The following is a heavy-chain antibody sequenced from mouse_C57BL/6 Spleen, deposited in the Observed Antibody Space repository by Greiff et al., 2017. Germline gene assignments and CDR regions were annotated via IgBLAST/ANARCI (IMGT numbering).Heavy chain of an antibody. CDR1: GYTFTSYW. CDR3: ARRDYDYESAMDY. J-gene: IGHJ4*01. Sequence: VQLQQPGAELVKPGASVKLSCKASGYTFTSYWMHWVKQRPGQGLEWIGMIHPNSGSTNYNEKFKSKATLTVDKSSSTAYMQLSSLTSEDSAVYYCARRDYDYESAMDYWGQGTSVTVSS. CDR2: IHPNSGST. V-gene: IGHV1-64*01. D-gene: IGHD2-4*01.